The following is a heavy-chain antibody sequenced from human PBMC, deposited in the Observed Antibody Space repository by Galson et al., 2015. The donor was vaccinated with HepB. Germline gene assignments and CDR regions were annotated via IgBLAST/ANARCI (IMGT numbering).Heavy chain of an antibody. CDR1: GFTFSSYA. V-gene: IGHV3-30-3*01. Sequence: SLRLSCAASGFTFSSYAMHWVRQAPGKGLEWVAVISYDGSDKYYADSVKGRFTISRDNSKNTLYLQTNSLRAEDTAVYYCARVGRGYSPNWGQGTLVTVSS. CDR2: ISYDGSDK. CDR3: ARVGRGYSPN. J-gene: IGHJ4*02. D-gene: IGHD5-18*01.